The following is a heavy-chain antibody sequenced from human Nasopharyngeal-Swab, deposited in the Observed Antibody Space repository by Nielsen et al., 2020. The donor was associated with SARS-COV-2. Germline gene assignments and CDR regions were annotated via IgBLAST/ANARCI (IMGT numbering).Heavy chain of an antibody. V-gene: IGHV3-74*01. Sequence: GASLKISCTPSGFTLRNHWMHWVRLTPGEGLVWVSGIDFDGSNTFYADSVKGRFTISRDNGENTLSLQMNSLRDEDTGVYYCGSVFEIWGQGVLVTVSS. CDR1: GFTLRNHW. J-gene: IGHJ4*02. CDR3: GSVFEI. D-gene: IGHD3-9*01. CDR2: IDFDGSNT.